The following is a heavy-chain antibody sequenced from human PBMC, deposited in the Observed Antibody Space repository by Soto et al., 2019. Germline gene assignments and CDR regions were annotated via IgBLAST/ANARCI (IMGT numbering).Heavy chain of an antibody. CDR2: IWYDGSNK. V-gene: IGHV3-33*01. CDR1: GFTFSSYG. D-gene: IGHD4-17*01. CDR3: ASEYGDYVYRS. J-gene: IGHJ5*02. Sequence: QVQLVESGGGVVQPGRSLRLSCAASGFTFSSYGMHWVRQAPGKGLEWVAVIWYDGSNKYYADSVKGRFTISRDNFKNTLYLQMNSLRAEDTALDYCASEYGDYVYRSWGQGTLVTVSS.